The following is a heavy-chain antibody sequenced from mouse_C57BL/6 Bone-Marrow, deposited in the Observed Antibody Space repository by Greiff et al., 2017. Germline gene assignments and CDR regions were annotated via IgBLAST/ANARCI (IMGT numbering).Heavy chain of an antibody. D-gene: IGHD1-1*01. Sequence: EVQGVESGGGLVKPGGSLKLSCAASGFTFSSYTMSWVRQTPEKRLEWVATISGGGGNTYYPDSVKGRFTISRDNAKNTLYLQMSSLRSEDTALDYCARHGYGSSYPFGYRGQSTTLTVSS. CDR2: ISGGGGNT. V-gene: IGHV5-9*01. CDR3: ARHGYGSSYPFGY. CDR1: GFTFSSYT. J-gene: IGHJ2*01.